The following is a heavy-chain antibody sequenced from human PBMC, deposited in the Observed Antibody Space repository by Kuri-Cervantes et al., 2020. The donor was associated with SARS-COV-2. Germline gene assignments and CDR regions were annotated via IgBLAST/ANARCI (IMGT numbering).Heavy chain of an antibody. Sequence: GGSLRLSCAASGFTFSSYSMNWVRQAPGKGLEWVAVIWYDGSNKYYADSVKGRFTISRDNAKNSLYLQMNSLRAEDTAVYCCARVGPGDIVATIQGWPFDYWGQGTLVTVSS. CDR2: IWYDGSNK. J-gene: IGHJ4*02. V-gene: IGHV3-33*08. CDR1: GFTFSSYS. CDR3: ARVGPGDIVATIQGWPFDY. D-gene: IGHD5-12*01.